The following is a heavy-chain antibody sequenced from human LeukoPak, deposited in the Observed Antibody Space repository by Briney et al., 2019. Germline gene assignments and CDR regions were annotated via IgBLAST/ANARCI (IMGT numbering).Heavy chain of an antibody. CDR2: IASDGSAQ. D-gene: IGHD2-2*01. Sequence: GGSLRLSCAASGFTFSSHGMQWVRQAPGKELEWVTVIASDGSAQYYTDSVKGRFTTSRDNSKNMLYLQMDSLRTEDTAVYYCAREASVTNWYFDLWGRGALVSVSS. CDR1: GFTFSSHG. J-gene: IGHJ2*01. V-gene: IGHV3-30*03. CDR3: AREASVTNWYFDL.